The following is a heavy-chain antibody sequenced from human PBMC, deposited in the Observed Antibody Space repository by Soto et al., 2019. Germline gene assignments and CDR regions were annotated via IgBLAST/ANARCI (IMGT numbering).Heavy chain of an antibody. D-gene: IGHD2-2*01. V-gene: IGHV4-31*03. Sequence: SETLSLTCTVSGGSISSGGYYWSWIRQHPGKGLEWIGYIYYSGSTYYNPSLKSRVTISVDTSKNQFSLKLSSVTAADTAVYYCARGAATQDIVVVPAAPLFDYWGQGTLVTVSS. CDR2: IYYSGST. CDR1: GGSISSGGYY. CDR3: ARGAATQDIVVVPAAPLFDY. J-gene: IGHJ4*02.